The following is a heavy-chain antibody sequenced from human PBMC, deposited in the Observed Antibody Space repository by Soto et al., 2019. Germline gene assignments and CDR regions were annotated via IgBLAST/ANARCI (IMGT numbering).Heavy chain of an antibody. CDR1: GYSFSGYW. CDR2: IDPSDSQT. D-gene: IGHD3-22*01. V-gene: IGHV5-10-1*01. Sequence: PRESLTISFTCSGYSFSGYWITWVRQKPGKGLEWMGRIDPSDSQTYYSPSFRGHVTISATKSITTVFLQWSSLRASDTAMYYCARQIYDSDTGPNFQYYFDSWGQGTPVTVSS. CDR3: ARQIYDSDTGPNFQYYFDS. J-gene: IGHJ4*02.